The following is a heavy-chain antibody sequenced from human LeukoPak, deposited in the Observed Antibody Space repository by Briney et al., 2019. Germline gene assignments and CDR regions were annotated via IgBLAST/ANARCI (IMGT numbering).Heavy chain of an antibody. Sequence: GGSLRLSCTASGFTFGDYAMSWFRQAPGKGLEWVGFIRSKAYGGTTEYAASVKGRFTISRDDSKSIAYLQMNSLKTEDTAVYYCTREVDCSGGSCYSGAFDIWGQGTMVTVSS. CDR2: IRSKAYGGTT. J-gene: IGHJ3*02. CDR3: TREVDCSGGSCYSGAFDI. D-gene: IGHD2-15*01. V-gene: IGHV3-49*03. CDR1: GFTFGDYA.